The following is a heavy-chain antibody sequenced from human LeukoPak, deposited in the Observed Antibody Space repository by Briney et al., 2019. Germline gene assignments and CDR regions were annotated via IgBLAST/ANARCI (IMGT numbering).Heavy chain of an antibody. J-gene: IGHJ5*02. CDR2: IYSGATT. CDR3: AKVLTARRRGIWFVL. CDR1: GFTFSSYP. Sequence: GGSLRLSCAASGFTFSSYPMSWVRQAPGKGLAWVSVIYSGATTHYADSVKGRFTISRDSSKNTLYLQMTSLRAEDRAVYYGAKVLTARRRGIWFVLSGQRTLGTVSS. D-gene: IGHD6-6*01. V-gene: IGHV3-23*03.